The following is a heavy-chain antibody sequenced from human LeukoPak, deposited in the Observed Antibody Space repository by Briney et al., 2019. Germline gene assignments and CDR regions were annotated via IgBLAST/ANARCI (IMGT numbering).Heavy chain of an antibody. CDR2: ISSSGSTI. Sequence: GGSLRLSCAASGFTFSSYEMNWVRQAPGKGLEWVSYISSSGSTIYYADSVKGRFTISRDNAKKSLYLQMNSLRAEDTAVYYCARPGPDAFDIWGQGTMVTVSS. CDR1: GFTFSSYE. V-gene: IGHV3-48*03. CDR3: ARPGPDAFDI. J-gene: IGHJ3*02.